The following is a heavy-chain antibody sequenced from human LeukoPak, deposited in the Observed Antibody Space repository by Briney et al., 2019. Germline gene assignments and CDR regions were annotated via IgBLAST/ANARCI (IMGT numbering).Heavy chain of an antibody. CDR3: ARGATIFGVVRSPRYYYMAV. J-gene: IGHJ6*03. D-gene: IGHD3-3*01. V-gene: IGHV4-34*01. CDR2: INHSGST. CDR1: GGSFSGYY. Sequence: SETLPLTCAVYGGSFSGYYWSWIRQPPGKGLEWIGEINHSGSTNYNPSLKSRVTISVDTSKNQFSLKLSSVTAADTAVYYCARGATIFGVVRSPRYYYMAVWGKGTTVTVSS.